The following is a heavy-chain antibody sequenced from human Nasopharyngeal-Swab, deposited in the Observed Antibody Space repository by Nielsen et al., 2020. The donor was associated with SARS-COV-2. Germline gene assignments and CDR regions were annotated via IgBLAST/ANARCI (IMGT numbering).Heavy chain of an antibody. J-gene: IGHJ4*02. D-gene: IGHD3-22*01. CDR2: INTNTGNP. Sequence: ASVKVSCKASGYTFTNYAMNWVRQAPGQGLEWMGWINTNTGNPMYAQGFTGRFVFSLDTSVSTAYLQISSLKAGDTAVYYCARGSNGYDTSGFDYWGQGTLATVSS. CDR3: ARGSNGYDTSGFDY. V-gene: IGHV7-4-1*02. CDR1: GYTFTNYA.